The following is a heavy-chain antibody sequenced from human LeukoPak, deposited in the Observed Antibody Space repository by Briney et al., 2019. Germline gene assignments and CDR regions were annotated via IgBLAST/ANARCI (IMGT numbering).Heavy chain of an antibody. CDR2: INPNSGGT. CDR3: ARDNKWRWTYFDY. CDR1: GYTFTGYY. V-gene: IGHV1-2*06. D-gene: IGHD5-12*01. J-gene: IGHJ4*02. Sequence: ASVKVSCKASGYTFTGYYMHWVRQAPGQGLEWMGRINPNSGGTNYAQKFQGRVTMTRDTSISTAYMELSRLRSDDTAVYYCARDNKWRWTYFDYWGQGTLVTVSS.